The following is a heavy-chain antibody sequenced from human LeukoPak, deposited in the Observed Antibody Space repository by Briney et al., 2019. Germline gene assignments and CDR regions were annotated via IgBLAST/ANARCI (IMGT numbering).Heavy chain of an antibody. CDR1: VFTFCVFG. Sequence: GGSLRLSCAASVFTFCVFGMHCVRQAPGKGLWWVALIRNDGSNKYYAESVKSRFPISRDNYKNTLYLQMNSLRAEDTAVYYCAKDRYSSGWDTPLDYWGQGTLVTVSS. CDR3: AKDRYSSGWDTPLDY. V-gene: IGHV3-30*02. CDR2: IRNDGSNK. D-gene: IGHD6-19*01. J-gene: IGHJ4*02.